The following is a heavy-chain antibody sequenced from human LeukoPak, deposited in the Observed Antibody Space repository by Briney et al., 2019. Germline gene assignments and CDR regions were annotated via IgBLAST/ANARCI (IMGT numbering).Heavy chain of an antibody. CDR3: ARGLGSRYYFNS. CDR2: LYYSGST. D-gene: IGHD3-10*01. CDR1: GGSISNYY. V-gene: IGHV4-59*13. Sequence: SETLSLTCTVSGGSISNYYWSWIRQPPGKGLEWIGYLYYSGSTNYNPSLKSRVTISGDTSKNQFSLKLTSVTAADTAVYYWARGLGSRYYFNSWGQGTLVTVSS. J-gene: IGHJ4*02.